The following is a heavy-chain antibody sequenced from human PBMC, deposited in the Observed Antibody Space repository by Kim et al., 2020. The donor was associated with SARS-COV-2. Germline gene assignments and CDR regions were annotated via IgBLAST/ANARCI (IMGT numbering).Heavy chain of an antibody. V-gene: IGHV3-74*01. D-gene: IGHD3-22*01. CDR3: AKHYYDSSGNFDY. J-gene: IGHJ4*02. Sequence: YADSVKGRFTISRDNAKNTLYLQMNSLRAEDTAVYYCAKHYYDSSGNFDYWGQGTLVTVSS.